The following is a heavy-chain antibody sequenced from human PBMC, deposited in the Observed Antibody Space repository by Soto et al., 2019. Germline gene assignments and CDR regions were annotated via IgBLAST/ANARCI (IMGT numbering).Heavy chain of an antibody. J-gene: IGHJ6*03. CDR1: SGSISSSNW. CDR2: IYHSGST. V-gene: IGHV4-4*02. Sequence: PSETLSLTCAVSSGSISSSNWWSWVRQPPGKGLEWIGEIYHSGSTNYNPSLKSRVTISVDKSKNQFSLKLSSVTAADTAVYYCARETRSWYDYYYYMDVWGKGTTVTVSS. CDR3: ARETRSWYDYYYYMDV. D-gene: IGHD6-13*01.